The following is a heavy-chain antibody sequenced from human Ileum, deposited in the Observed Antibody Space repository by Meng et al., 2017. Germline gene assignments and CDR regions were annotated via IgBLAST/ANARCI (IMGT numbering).Heavy chain of an antibody. Sequence: QGQLQQWGPGLLKPSGPRSLTCAVYGGSFSGYYWSWIRQPPGKGLEWIGEINHSGSTNYNPSLKSRVTISVDTSKNQFSLKLSSVTAADTAVYYCARGLLWFGDYGYWGQGTLVTVSS. J-gene: IGHJ4*02. CDR2: INHSGST. D-gene: IGHD3-10*01. CDR3: ARGLLWFGDYGY. CDR1: GGSFSGYY. V-gene: IGHV4-34*01.